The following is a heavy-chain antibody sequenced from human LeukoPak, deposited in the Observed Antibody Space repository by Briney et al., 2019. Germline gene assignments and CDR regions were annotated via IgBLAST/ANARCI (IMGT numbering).Heavy chain of an antibody. J-gene: IGHJ3*02. D-gene: IGHD5-18*01. CDR3: ARVIGDVDTGVYDAFDI. CDR2: MNPNSGNT. V-gene: IGHV1-8*01. Sequence: ASVKVSCKASGYTFTSYDINWVRQATGQGLEWMGWMNPNSGNTGYAQKFQGRVTMTRNTSISTAYMELSSLKSEDTAVYYCARVIGDVDTGVYDAFDIWGQGTMVTVSS. CDR1: GYTFTSYD.